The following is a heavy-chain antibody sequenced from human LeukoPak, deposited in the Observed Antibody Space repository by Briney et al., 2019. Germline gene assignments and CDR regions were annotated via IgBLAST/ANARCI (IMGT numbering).Heavy chain of an antibody. D-gene: IGHD3-22*01. Sequence: SVKVSCKASGGTFSSYAISWVRQAPGQGLEWMGRIIPILGIANYAQKFQGRVTITADKSTSTAYMELSSLRSEDTAVYYCARGGGRGIYYDSSGYFDAFDIWGQGTMVTVSS. CDR3: ARGGGRGIYYDSSGYFDAFDI. V-gene: IGHV1-69*04. CDR1: GGTFSSYA. CDR2: IIPILGIA. J-gene: IGHJ3*02.